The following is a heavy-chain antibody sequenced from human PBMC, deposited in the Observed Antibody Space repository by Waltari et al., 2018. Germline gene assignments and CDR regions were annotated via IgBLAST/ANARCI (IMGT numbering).Heavy chain of an antibody. CDR2: MNPNSGNT. Sequence: QVQLVQSGAEVKKPGASVKVSCKASGYTFTSYDINWVRQATGQGLEWIGLMNPNSGNTGYAQKFQGRVTITRNTSISTAYMELSSLRSEDTAVYYCARGRPLASYFDYWGQGTLVTVSS. J-gene: IGHJ4*02. D-gene: IGHD3-3*02. CDR3: ARGRPLASYFDY. V-gene: IGHV1-8*03. CDR1: GYTFTSYD.